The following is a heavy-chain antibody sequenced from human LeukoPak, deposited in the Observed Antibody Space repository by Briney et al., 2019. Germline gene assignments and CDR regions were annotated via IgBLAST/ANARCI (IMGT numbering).Heavy chain of an antibody. CDR1: GFTFNKYA. CDR3: AKAPLGGCTGAICYSFDY. V-gene: IGHV3-23*01. CDR2: ISGSDAGT. D-gene: IGHD2-8*02. Sequence: PGGSLRLSCAASGFTFNKYAMSWVRQAPGKGLEWVSAISGSDAGTYYADSVKGRFTISRDNSKNRLYLQMNSLRAEDGAVYYCAKAPLGGCTGAICYSFDYWGQGTLVTVSS. J-gene: IGHJ4*02.